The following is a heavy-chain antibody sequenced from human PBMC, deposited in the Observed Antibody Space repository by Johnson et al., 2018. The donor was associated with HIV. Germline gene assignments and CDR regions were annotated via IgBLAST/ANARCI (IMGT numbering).Heavy chain of an antibody. CDR3: ARDRYYDFWSGYRTFDI. CDR1: GFTFSNYW. Sequence: VQLVESGGGVVQPGGSLRLSCAASGFTFSNYWMNWVRQAPGKGLEWVANIKRDGSEKYYVDSVKGRFTISRDNAKNSLYLQMNSLRAEDTAVYYCARDRYYDFWSGYRTFDIWGQGTMVTVSS. V-gene: IGHV3-7*05. CDR2: IKRDGSEK. J-gene: IGHJ3*02. D-gene: IGHD3-3*01.